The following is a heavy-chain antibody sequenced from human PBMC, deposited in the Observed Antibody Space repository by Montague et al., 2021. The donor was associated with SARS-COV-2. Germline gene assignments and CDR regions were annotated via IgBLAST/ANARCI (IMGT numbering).Heavy chain of an antibody. CDR2: IYQYCST. V-gene: IGHV4-4*02. CDR1: GDSIMTTTW. CDR3: VRAGGLDNRPPV. D-gene: IGHD3/OR15-3a*01. J-gene: IGHJ4*02. Sequence: SETLSLTCAVSGDSIMTTTWWRCGRHPPGKALVWSGEIYQYCSTNYNPSPKSRLTMIVEKSKNQFSLELNSVTAADTALYYCVRAGGLDNRPPVWGQGALVIVSS.